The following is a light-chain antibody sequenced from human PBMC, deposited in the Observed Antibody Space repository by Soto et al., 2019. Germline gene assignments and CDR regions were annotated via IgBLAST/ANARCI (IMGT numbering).Light chain of an antibody. Sequence: DIQTTQSPSSLCGSVGDRVTIACRASQTISSWLAWYQQKPGKAPKLLIYKASTLKSGVPSRFSGSGSGTEFTLTISSLQPEDFATYYCQQFNTDSRTFGQGTKVDIK. CDR3: QQFNTDSRT. J-gene: IGKJ1*01. CDR1: QTISSW. CDR2: KAS. V-gene: IGKV1-5*03.